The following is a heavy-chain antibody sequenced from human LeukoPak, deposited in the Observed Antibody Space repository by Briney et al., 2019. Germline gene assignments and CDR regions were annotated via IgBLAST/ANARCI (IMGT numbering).Heavy chain of an antibody. Sequence: SLRLSCAASGFTFDDYAMHWVRQAPGKGLEWVSGISWNSGSIGYADSVKGRFTISRDNSKNTLYLQMNSLRAEDTAVYYCAKDGGYSSSWYAANFDYWGQGTLVTVSS. CDR2: ISWNSGSI. CDR3: AKDGGYSSSWYAANFDY. V-gene: IGHV3-9*01. D-gene: IGHD6-13*01. CDR1: GFTFDDYA. J-gene: IGHJ4*02.